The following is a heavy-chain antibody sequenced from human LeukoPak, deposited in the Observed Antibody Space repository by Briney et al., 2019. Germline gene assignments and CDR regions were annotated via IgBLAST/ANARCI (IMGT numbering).Heavy chain of an antibody. CDR1: GFTFSSYW. Sequence: GGSLRLSCVTSGFTFSSYWMQWVRQDPRKGLVWVSRINGDGRNINYADSVRGRFTISRDNAKNTLYLQMNTLRVEDTAVYYCTRDLMDYDISTGLHHYYMDVWGQGTTVTVSS. V-gene: IGHV3-74*01. J-gene: IGHJ6*02. CDR3: TRDLMDYDISTGLHHYYMDV. D-gene: IGHD3-9*01. CDR2: INGDGRNI.